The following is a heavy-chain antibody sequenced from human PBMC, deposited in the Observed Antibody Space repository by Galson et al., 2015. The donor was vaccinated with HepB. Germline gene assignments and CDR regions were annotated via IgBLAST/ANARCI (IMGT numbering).Heavy chain of an antibody. J-gene: IGHJ4*02. CDR3: AKDLPPGYSRSWSDY. CDR2: ISGSGGST. D-gene: IGHD6-13*01. Sequence: SLSLSCAASGFTFSSYAMSRVRQAPGKGLEWVSAISGSGGSTYYAVSMKGRFTISRDNTKNTLYLQMNSLRAEDTAVYYCAKDLPPGYSRSWSDYWGQGTMVTVSS. CDR1: GFTFSSYA. V-gene: IGHV3-23*01.